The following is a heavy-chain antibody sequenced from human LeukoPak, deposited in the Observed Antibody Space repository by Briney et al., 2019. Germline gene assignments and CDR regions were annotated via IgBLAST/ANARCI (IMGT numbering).Heavy chain of an antibody. CDR2: IYSGGTT. CDR3: ARGTIGVAGTLDF. CDR1: GFTVSSNY. J-gene: IGHJ4*02. V-gene: IGHV3-53*01. D-gene: IGHD6-19*01. Sequence: PGGSLRLSCTASGFTVSSNYMSWARQAPGKGLEWVSVIYSGGTTYYADSVKGRFTISRDNSKNTLYLQMNGLRADDTAVYYCARGTIGVAGTLDFWGQGTLVTVSS.